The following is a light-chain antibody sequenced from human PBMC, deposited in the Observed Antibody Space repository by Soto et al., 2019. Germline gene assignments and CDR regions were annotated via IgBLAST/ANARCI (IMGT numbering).Light chain of an antibody. CDR2: DVS. CDR3: SSYSSSGTLYV. CDR1: SSDVGDYDY. Sequence: QSALTQPASVSGSPGQSLTISCTGSSSDVGDYDYVAWYQQHPDKAPKLMIFDVSSRPSGVSNRFSGSKSGSTASLTISGLQAEDEADYFCSSYSSSGTLYVFGTGTKLTV. J-gene: IGLJ1*01. V-gene: IGLV2-14*03.